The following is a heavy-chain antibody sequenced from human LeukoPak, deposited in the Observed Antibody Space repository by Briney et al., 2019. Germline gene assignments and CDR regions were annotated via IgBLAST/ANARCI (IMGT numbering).Heavy chain of an antibody. V-gene: IGHV4-4*02. D-gene: IGHD6-19*01. J-gene: IGHJ4*02. CDR1: GDSITSTSW. Sequence: SGTLSLTCAVSGDSITSTSWWSWVRQPPGKGLEWIGEIYHTGSTNYNPSLESRVTISVDKSKSHFSLRLTSVTAADTAVYYCARDDATGVAGGGYLDYWGQGILVTVSS. CDR2: IYHTGST. CDR3: ARDDATGVAGGGYLDY.